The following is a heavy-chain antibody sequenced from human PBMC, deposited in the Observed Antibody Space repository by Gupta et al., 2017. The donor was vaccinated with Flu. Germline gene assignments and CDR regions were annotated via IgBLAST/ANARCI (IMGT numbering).Heavy chain of an antibody. CDR1: GFRFSSYG. CDR2: TWHDGSNT. D-gene: IGHD3-10*01. V-gene: IGHV3-33*01. J-gene: IGHJ4*01. CDR3: ARDLEGSGSYYLDL. Sequence: QVQLVESGGGVVQPGTSLRLSCAASGFRFSSYGMHWVRQAPGKGLEWLAVTWHDGSNTYFAESVEGRFTISKDNSKNTLYLQMNSLSAEDTAVYYCARDLEGSGSYYLDLWGHGTLVTVSS.